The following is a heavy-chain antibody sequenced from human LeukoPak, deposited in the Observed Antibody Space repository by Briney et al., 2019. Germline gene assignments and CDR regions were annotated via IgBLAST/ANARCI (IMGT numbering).Heavy chain of an antibody. J-gene: IGHJ4*02. V-gene: IGHV4-59*01. Sequence: SGESLRLSCVASGFTFSTYAIHWVRQAPGKGLEWIGYIYYSGSTNYNPSLKSRVTISVDTSKNQFSLKLSSVTAADTAVYYCARDRYYFDYWGQGTLVTVSS. CDR1: GFTFSTYA. CDR3: ARDRYYFDY. CDR2: IYYSGST.